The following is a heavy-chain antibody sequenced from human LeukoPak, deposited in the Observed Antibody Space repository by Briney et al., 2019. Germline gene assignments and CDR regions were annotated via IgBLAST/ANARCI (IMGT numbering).Heavy chain of an antibody. Sequence: GGSLRLSCAASGFTFSSYWMSWVRQAPGKGLEWVANINQDGSDKNYVDSLKGRFTISRDNSKGILYLQMNSLRAEDTAVYYCAKDIFRWAFDFWGQGTLVTVSS. J-gene: IGHJ4*02. CDR1: GFTFSSYW. CDR2: INQDGSDK. D-gene: IGHD5-24*01. CDR3: AKDIFRWAFDF. V-gene: IGHV3-7*03.